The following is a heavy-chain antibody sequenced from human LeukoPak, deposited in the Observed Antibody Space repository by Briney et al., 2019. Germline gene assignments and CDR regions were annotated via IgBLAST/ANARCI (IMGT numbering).Heavy chain of an antibody. CDR2: ISSSSSYI. J-gene: IGHJ3*02. Sequence: GSLRLSCAASGFTFSCYSMNWVRQAPGKGLEWVSSISSSSSYICYADSVKGRFTISRDNSKNSLYLQMNSLRAEDTAVYYCAREGPALLWFGEQLDAFDIWGQGTMVTVSS. CDR3: AREGPALLWFGEQLDAFDI. CDR1: GFTFSCYS. V-gene: IGHV3-21*01. D-gene: IGHD3-10*01.